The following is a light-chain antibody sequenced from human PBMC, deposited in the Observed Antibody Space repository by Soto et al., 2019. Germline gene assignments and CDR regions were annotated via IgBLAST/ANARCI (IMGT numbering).Light chain of an antibody. Sequence: DIQMTQSPSTLPASVGDRVTITCRASQSISSWLAWYQQKPGKAPKLLIFDASSLSGGVSSRFSGSGSGTDFTLTISGLQPDDFATYFCQQYNSDWTFGQGTKVDI. CDR1: QSISSW. V-gene: IGKV1-5*01. CDR2: DAS. J-gene: IGKJ1*01. CDR3: QQYNSDWT.